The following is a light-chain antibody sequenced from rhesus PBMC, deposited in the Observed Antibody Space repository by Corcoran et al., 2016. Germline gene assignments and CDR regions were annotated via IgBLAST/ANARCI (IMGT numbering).Light chain of an antibody. Sequence: DIQMTQSPSSLSASVGDTVTITCQASQGISKYLAWYQQKPGKAPKLLMYDASNLQSGVPSRFSGSRSGTEFTLTFSSLQPEDFATYYCQQHNSYPFTFGPGPKLDIK. CDR1: QGISKY. CDR3: QQHNSYPFT. V-gene: IGKV1-33*02. J-gene: IGKJ3*01. CDR2: DAS.